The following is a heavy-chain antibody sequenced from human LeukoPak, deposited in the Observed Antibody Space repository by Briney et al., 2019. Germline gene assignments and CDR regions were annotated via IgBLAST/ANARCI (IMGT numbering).Heavy chain of an antibody. CDR2: INSDGSIT. CDR3: ARDRGPRTGFMVREAYDY. D-gene: IGHD3-10*01. J-gene: IGHJ4*02. Sequence: GGSLRLSCAASGFTFSDYWIHLVRQTPGKGLVLVSRINSDGSITNYADSVKGRFSISRDNAKDTLYLQMSSLRAEDTAVYYCARDRGPRTGFMVREAYDYWGQGTLVTVSS. V-gene: IGHV3-74*01. CDR1: GFTFSDYW.